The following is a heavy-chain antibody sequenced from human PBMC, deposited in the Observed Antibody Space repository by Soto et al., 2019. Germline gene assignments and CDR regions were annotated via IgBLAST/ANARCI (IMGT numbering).Heavy chain of an antibody. CDR2: ISAYNGNT. J-gene: IGHJ4*02. D-gene: IGHD2-2*01. CDR1: GYAFTSYG. V-gene: IGHV1-18*01. Sequence: GASVKVSCKASGYAFTSYGISRVRQAPGQGLEWMGWISAYNGNTNYPQKLQGRVTMTTDTSTSTAYMELRSLRSDDTAVYYCARGGLLGYCSSTSCYGLDYWGQGTLVTVSS. CDR3: ARGGLLGYCSSTSCYGLDY.